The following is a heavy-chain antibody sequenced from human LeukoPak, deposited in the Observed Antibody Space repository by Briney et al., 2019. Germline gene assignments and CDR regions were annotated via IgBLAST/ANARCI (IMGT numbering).Heavy chain of an antibody. J-gene: IGHJ4*02. D-gene: IGHD6-19*01. CDR1: GFTLSNYA. Sequence: PGGSLRLSCAASGFTLSNYALSWVRQAPGKGLEWVSLISGSGGQKDYADSVKGRFTISRDNSGNTLNLQMDSLKAEDTAVYYCAKHVWTSVWFFDYWGQGTLVTVSS. CDR3: AKHVWTSVWFFDY. V-gene: IGHV3-23*01. CDR2: ISGSGGQK.